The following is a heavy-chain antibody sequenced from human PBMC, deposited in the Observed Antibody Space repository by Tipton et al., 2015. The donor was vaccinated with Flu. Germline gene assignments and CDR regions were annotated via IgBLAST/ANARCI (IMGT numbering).Heavy chain of an antibody. CDR1: GFSFSSFG. V-gene: IGHV3-30*18. J-gene: IGHJ4*02. Sequence: SLRLSCAASGFSFSSFGMHWVRQAPGKGLEWVAALSHDGSSKYYADSVKGRFTISRDNSKNTLFLEMNSLRAEDTAVYYCAKDGWDTSGWYPFDYWGQGTLVTVSS. CDR3: AKDGWDTSGWYPFDY. CDR2: LSHDGSSK. D-gene: IGHD6-19*01.